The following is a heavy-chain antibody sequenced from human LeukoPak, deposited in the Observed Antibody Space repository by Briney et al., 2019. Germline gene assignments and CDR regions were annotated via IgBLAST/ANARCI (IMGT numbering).Heavy chain of an antibody. Sequence: SETLSLTCTVSGGSISSYYWSWIRQPPGKGLEWIGYIYYSGSTNYNPSLKSRVTISVDTPKNQFSLKLSSVTAADTAVYYCARGIGVYVWGSYRPNWFDPWGQGTLVTVSS. CDR1: GGSISSYY. CDR3: ARGIGVYVWGSYRPNWFDP. V-gene: IGHV4-59*01. D-gene: IGHD3-16*02. CDR2: IYYSGST. J-gene: IGHJ5*02.